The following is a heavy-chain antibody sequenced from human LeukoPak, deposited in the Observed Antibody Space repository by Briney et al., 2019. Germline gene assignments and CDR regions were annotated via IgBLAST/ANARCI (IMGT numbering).Heavy chain of an antibody. V-gene: IGHV3-33*01. CDR3: ARGDRGFDY. CDR1: GFTFSSYG. CDR2: IWYDGSNK. Sequence: GRSLRLSCAASGFTFSSYGMHWVRQAPGKGLEWVAVIWYDGSNKYYADSVKGRFTISRDNSKNTLYLQMNSLRTEDTAVYYCARGDRGFDYWGQGTLVTVSS. J-gene: IGHJ4*02.